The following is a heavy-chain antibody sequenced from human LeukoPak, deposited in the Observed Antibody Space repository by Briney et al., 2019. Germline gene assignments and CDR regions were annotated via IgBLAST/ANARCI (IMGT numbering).Heavy chain of an antibody. CDR2: IYYSGST. D-gene: IGHD2-2*01. CDR3: ARGGGGVVVPTATFDY. CDR1: GGSISSYY. Sequence: SETLSLTCTVSGGSISSYYWSWIRQPPGKGLEWIGYIYYSGSTNCNPSLKSRVTISVDTSKNQFSLKLSSVTAADTAVYYCARGGGGVVVPTATFDYWGQGTLVTVSS. V-gene: IGHV4-59*01. J-gene: IGHJ4*02.